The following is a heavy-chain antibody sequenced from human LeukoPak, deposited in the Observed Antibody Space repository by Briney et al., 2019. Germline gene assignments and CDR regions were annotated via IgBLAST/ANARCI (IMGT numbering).Heavy chain of an antibody. CDR2: IKSKTDGGTT. J-gene: IGHJ4*02. D-gene: IGHD6-19*01. V-gene: IGHV3-15*01. Sequence: TGGSLRLSCAASGFTFINAWMNWVRQAPGKGLEWVGRIKSKTDGGTTDYAAPVKGRFTISRDDSKNTLYLQMNSLKIEDTAVYYCTTDGAPVAPRGYWGQGTLVSVSS. CDR3: TTDGAPVAPRGY. CDR1: GFTFINAW.